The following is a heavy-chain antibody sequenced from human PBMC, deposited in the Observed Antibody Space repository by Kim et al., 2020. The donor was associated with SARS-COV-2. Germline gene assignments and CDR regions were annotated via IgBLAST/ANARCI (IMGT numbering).Heavy chain of an antibody. V-gene: IGHV3-15*01. J-gene: IGHJ6*02. CDR3: STSRANFYYYGMDV. Sequence: AAPVKGRFTISRDDTKNTLYLQMNSLKSEDTAVYYCSTSRANFYYYGMDVWGQGTTVTVSS.